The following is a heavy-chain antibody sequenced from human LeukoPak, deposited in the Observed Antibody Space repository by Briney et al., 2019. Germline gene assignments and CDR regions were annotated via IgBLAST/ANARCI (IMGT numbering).Heavy chain of an antibody. V-gene: IGHV4-39*01. Sequence: SETLSLTCTVSGGSISSSYYYWGWTRQPPGKGLEWIGSIYYSGSTYYNPSLKSRVTISVDTSKNQFSLKLSSVTAADTAVYYCARITMVRGVIITGTTGSYYFDYWGQGTLVTVSS. D-gene: IGHD3-10*01. CDR1: GGSISSSYYY. J-gene: IGHJ4*02. CDR3: ARITMVRGVIITGTTGSYYFDY. CDR2: IYYSGST.